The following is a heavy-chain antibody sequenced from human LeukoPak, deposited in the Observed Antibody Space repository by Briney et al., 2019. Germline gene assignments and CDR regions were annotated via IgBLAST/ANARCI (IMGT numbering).Heavy chain of an antibody. CDR3: ARTLIEVAGTHFFDY. CDR2: INPNSGGT. CDR1: GYTFNDKD. D-gene: IGHD6-19*01. V-gene: IGHV1-2*02. Sequence: ASVKVSCKASGYTFNDKDLHWVRQAPGQGLEWMGWINPNSGGTNYSQKFQGRVTMTRDTSISTAYMELSRLRSDDTAVYYCARTLIEVAGTHFFDYWGQGTLVTVSS. J-gene: IGHJ4*02.